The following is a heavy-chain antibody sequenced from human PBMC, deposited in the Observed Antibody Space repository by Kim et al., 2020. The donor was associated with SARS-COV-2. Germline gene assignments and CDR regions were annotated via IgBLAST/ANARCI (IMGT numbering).Heavy chain of an antibody. J-gene: IGHJ3*02. D-gene: IGHD6-13*01. CDR1: GFTFSSYD. CDR3: VRQGRSWHREPQGSAIDN. V-gene: IGHV3-13*01. Sequence: GGSLRLSCAASGFTFSSYDMHWVRQPTGKGLEWVSAMGTRADTFYATSVKGRFTISRENAKNSLYLQMNSLRDGDTAVYYGVRQGRSWHREPQGSAIDNWGRRTMVTVS. CDR2: MGTRADT.